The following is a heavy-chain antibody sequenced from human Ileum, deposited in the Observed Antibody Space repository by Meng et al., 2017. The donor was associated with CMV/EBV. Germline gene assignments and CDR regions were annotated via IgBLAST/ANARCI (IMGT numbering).Heavy chain of an antibody. CDR3: ARDRDRLNY. Sequence: GESLKISCAAPGLSFETWAMHWVRQAPGKGLEWVANIKEDGSEKKYVESVKGRFTISRDNAKNSLFLQMHSLSAEDTAVYYCARDRDRLNYWGQGALVTVSS. D-gene: IGHD2-8*01. J-gene: IGHJ4*02. CDR1: GLSFETWA. V-gene: IGHV3-7*01. CDR2: IKEDGSEK.